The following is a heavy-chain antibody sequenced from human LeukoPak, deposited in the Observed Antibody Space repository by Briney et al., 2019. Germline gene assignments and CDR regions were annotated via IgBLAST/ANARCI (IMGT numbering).Heavy chain of an antibody. J-gene: IGHJ4*02. V-gene: IGHV1-2*02. D-gene: IGHD2-2*01. Sequence: ASVKVSCKASGYTFTCYYMHWVRQAPGQGLEWMGWINPNSGGTNYAQKFQGRVTMTRDTSISTAYMELSRLRSDDTAVYYCARVDTYQRRGEGDGSYWGQGTLVTVSS. CDR1: GYTFTCYY. CDR2: INPNSGGT. CDR3: ARVDTYQRRGEGDGSY.